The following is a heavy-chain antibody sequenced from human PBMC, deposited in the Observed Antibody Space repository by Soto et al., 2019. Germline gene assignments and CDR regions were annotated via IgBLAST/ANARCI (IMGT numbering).Heavy chain of an antibody. CDR3: ARAWKQPWGGMDV. CDR1: GDSVSSNSYY. V-gene: IGHV4-61*01. Sequence: QVQLQESGPRLVKPSETLSLTFTVSGDSVSSNSYYWSWIRQPPGKGLEFIGYIYYSGSTNYNPSLKSRVTISLDTSKNQFSLRLSSVTAADTAVYYCARAWKQPWGGMDVSGPGTTVTVFS. CDR2: IYYSGST. D-gene: IGHD6-13*01. J-gene: IGHJ6*02.